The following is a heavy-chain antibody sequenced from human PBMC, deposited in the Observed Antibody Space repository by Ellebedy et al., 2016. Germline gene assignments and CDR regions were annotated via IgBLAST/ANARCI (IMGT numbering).Heavy chain of an antibody. D-gene: IGHD2-15*01. CDR1: GFTFSSYA. CDR2: ISVSGGST. V-gene: IGHV3-23*01. CDR3: AKDRDIVVVVAALFDY. J-gene: IGHJ4*02. Sequence: GGSLRLSCAASGFTFSSYAMSWVRQAPGKGLEWVSAISVSGGSTYYADSVKGRFTISRDNSKNTLYLQINSLRAEDTDVYYCAKDRDIVVVVAALFDYWGQGTLVTVSA.